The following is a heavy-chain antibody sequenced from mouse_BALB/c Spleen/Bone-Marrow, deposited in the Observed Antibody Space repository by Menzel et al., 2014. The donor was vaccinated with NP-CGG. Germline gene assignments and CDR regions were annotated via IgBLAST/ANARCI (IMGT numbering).Heavy chain of an antibody. CDR3: SSYVYGYYFDY. V-gene: IGHV14-3*02. Sequence: EVQLQQSGAELVKPGASVKLSCAASGFNIKDTYIHWVKQRPEQGLEWIGRIDPANDNIKYDPKFQGKATITADTSSSTAYLQLSSLTSEDTAVYYCSSYVYGYYFDYWGQGTTLTVSS. D-gene: IGHD2-2*01. J-gene: IGHJ2*01. CDR1: GFNIKDTY. CDR2: IDPANDNI.